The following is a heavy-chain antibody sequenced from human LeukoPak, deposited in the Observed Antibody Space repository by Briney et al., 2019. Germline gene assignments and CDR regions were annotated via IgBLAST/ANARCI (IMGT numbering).Heavy chain of an antibody. Sequence: ASVTVSFKASGYTFTVYFMHWVRQAPGQGLDWMGWINPNTGGTKYAQKFQGRVTMTRDTSIGTAYMELSTVTSDDTAVYFCARVHATGYFSLDLGYWGQGTLVTVSS. D-gene: IGHD3-9*01. CDR2: INPNTGGT. V-gene: IGHV1-2*02. CDR1: GYTFTVYF. CDR3: ARVHATGYFSLDLGY. J-gene: IGHJ4*02.